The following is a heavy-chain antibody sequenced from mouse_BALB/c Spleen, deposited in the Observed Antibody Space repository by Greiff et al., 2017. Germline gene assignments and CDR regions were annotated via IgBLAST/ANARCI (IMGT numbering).Heavy chain of an antibody. CDR1: GFTFSDFY. CDR2: SRNKANDYTT. CDR3: ARGNYGRAMDY. D-gene: IGHD1-1*02. V-gene: IGHV7-1*02. Sequence: EVKLVESGGGLVQPGGSLRLSCATSGFTFSDFYMEWVRQPPGKRLEWIAASRNKANDYTTEYSASVKGRFIVSRDTSQSTLYLQMNALRAEDTAIYYCARGNYGRAMDYWGQGTSVTVSS. J-gene: IGHJ4*01.